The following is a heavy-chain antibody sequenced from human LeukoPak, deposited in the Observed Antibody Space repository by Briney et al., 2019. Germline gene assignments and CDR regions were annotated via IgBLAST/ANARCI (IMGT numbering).Heavy chain of an antibody. J-gene: IGHJ4*02. D-gene: IGHD1-26*01. CDR3: AKDRNGGSPYYFDY. Sequence: GGSLRLACAPSVFSFSNYAMCWVRQAPGKALEWVSGISGSGGGTYYAHSVKGRFTISRDNSKNTLYPQMNSLRAEDTAVYFCAKDRNGGSPYYFDYWGQGTLVTVSS. CDR1: VFSFSNYA. CDR2: ISGSGGGT. V-gene: IGHV3-23*01.